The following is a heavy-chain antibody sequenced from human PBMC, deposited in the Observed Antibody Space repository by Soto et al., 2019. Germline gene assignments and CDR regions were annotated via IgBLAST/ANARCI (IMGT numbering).Heavy chain of an antibody. CDR2: IIPIFGTA. V-gene: IGHV1-69*06. D-gene: IGHD3-22*01. CDR1: GGTFSSYA. CDR3: ASLNYYDSSGYFDY. J-gene: IGHJ4*02. Sequence: SVKVSCKASGGTFSSYAISWVRQAPGQGLEWMGGIIPIFGTANYAQKFQGRVTITADKSTSTAYMELSSLRSEDTAVYYCASLNYYDSSGYFDYWGQGTLVTVSS.